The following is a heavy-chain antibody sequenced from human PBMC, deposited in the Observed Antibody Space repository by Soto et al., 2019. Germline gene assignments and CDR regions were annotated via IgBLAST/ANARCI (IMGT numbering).Heavy chain of an antibody. CDR1: GYTFTGYC. CDR2: INPNSGGT. CDR3: ARDRLVGATTYYYYGMDV. D-gene: IGHD1-26*01. V-gene: IGHV1-2*04. Sequence: ASVKVSCKASGYTFTGYCMHWVRQAPGQGLEWMGWINPNSGGTNYAQKFQGWVAMTRDTSISTAYMELSRLRSDDTAVYYCARDRLVGATTYYYYGMDVWGQGTTVTVSS. J-gene: IGHJ6*02.